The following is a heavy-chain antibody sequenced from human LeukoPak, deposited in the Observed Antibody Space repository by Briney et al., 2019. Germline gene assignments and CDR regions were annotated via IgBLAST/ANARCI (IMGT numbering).Heavy chain of an antibody. CDR2: ISGTGGNT. Sequence: GGSLRLSCAASGFTFSNYAMSWVRQAPGKGLEWVSAISGTGGNTYYADSVKGRFTISRDNSRHTLYLQMNSLRAEDTAVYYCAEKGRFLEWLFLYFDYWGQGTLVTVSS. D-gene: IGHD3-3*01. J-gene: IGHJ4*02. CDR1: GFTFSNYA. CDR3: AEKGRFLEWLFLYFDY. V-gene: IGHV3-23*01.